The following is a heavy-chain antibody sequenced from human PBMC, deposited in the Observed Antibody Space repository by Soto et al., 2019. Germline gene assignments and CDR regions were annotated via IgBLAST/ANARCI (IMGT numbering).Heavy chain of an antibody. CDR3: ARLTSYDTSGYYLY. CDR2: ISSSSSYI. Sequence: EVQLVESGGGLVKPGGSLRLSCAASGFTFSSYSMNWVRQAPGKGLEWVSSISSSSSYIYYADSVKGRFTISRDNSKNSVYLQMNSLTAEDTVVYYCARLTSYDTSGYYLYWGQGTLVTVSS. J-gene: IGHJ4*02. V-gene: IGHV3-21*01. D-gene: IGHD3-22*01. CDR1: GFTFSSYS.